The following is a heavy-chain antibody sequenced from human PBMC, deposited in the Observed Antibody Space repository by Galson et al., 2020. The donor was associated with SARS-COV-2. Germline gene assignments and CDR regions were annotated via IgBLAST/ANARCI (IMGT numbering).Heavy chain of an antibody. Sequence: GGSLRLSCAASGFTFDDYAMHWVRQAPGKGLEWVLGISWNSGSIGYADSVKGRFTISRDNAKNSLYLQMNSLRAEDTALYYCAHLASGYSDGYNGYFDLWGRGTLVTVSS. CDR3: AHLASGYSDGYNGYFDL. CDR2: ISWNSGSI. CDR1: GFTFDDYA. V-gene: IGHV3-9*01. D-gene: IGHD5-18*01. J-gene: IGHJ2*01.